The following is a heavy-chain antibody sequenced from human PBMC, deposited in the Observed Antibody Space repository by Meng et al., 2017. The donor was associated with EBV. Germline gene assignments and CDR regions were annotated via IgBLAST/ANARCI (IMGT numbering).Heavy chain of an antibody. J-gene: IGHJ4*02. Sequence: QVQLVQSGAEVKKPGASVKVSCKASGYTFTSYYLHWVRQAPGQELEWMGIIIPAGGNTNYAQKFRGRFTMTRDTSTSTVYMDLSILTSEDTAVYYCVRELVGGTFDYWGQGTLVTVSS. CDR3: VRELVGGTFDY. D-gene: IGHD1/OR15-1a*01. V-gene: IGHV1-46*01. CDR2: IIPAGGNT. CDR1: GYTFTSYY.